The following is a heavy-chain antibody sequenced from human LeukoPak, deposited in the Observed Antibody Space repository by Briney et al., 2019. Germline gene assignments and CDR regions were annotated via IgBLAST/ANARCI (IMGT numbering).Heavy chain of an antibody. V-gene: IGHV3-23*01. CDR3: AKRKGGLRDPDY. Sequence: GGSLRLSCAASGFTFSSYGMSWVRQAPGKGLEWVSAISGRGDRTYYADSVKGRFTISRDNSKNTLYLQMNSLRAEDTAVYYCAKRKGGLRDPDYWGQGTLVTVSS. CDR1: GFTFSSYG. J-gene: IGHJ4*02. D-gene: IGHD3-16*01. CDR2: ISGRGDRT.